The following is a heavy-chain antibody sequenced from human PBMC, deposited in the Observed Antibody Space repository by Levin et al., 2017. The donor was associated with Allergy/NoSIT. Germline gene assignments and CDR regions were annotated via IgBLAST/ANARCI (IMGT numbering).Heavy chain of an antibody. D-gene: IGHD3-16*01. J-gene: IGHJ6*02. CDR3: ARDFRIRPRRSLWEAEHYYYNAMDV. Sequence: LSLTCAASGFTFDDYGLSWVRQAPGKGLEWVSGINWNGDSIDYADSVKGRFTISRDNAKNSLYLQMNSLRVEDTALYYCARDFRIRPRRSLWEAEHYYYNAMDVWGQGTTVTVSS. CDR2: INWNGDSI. CDR1: GFTFDDYG. V-gene: IGHV3-20*04.